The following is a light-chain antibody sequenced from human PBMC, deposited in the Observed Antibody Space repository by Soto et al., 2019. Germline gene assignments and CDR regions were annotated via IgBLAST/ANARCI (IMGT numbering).Light chain of an antibody. CDR1: SSDVGGYNY. V-gene: IGLV2-8*01. Sequence: QSALTQPPSASGSPGQSVTISCTGTSSDVGGYNYVSWYQQHPGKAPKLMIYEVSKRPSGVPDRFSGSKSGNTASLTVSGLQAEDEADYYCSSYAGSNTYVVFGGGTKVTFL. J-gene: IGLJ2*01. CDR3: SSYAGSNTYVV. CDR2: EVS.